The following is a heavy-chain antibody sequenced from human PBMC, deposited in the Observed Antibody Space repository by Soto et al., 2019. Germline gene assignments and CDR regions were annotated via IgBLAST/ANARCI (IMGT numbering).Heavy chain of an antibody. Sequence: QVQMRQSGPGLVKPSQTLSLKCSVSGGSIGSRDYYWSWIRQHPEKGLEWIGSIYYNGNTDYNPSLRGRRTISLDASMNEFSLKLTSVTAADTAVYYCARDKGGAALKGSGMDVWGQGTTVTVS. CDR2: IYYNGNT. J-gene: IGHJ6*02. V-gene: IGHV4-31*02. CDR3: ARDKGGAALKGSGMDV. D-gene: IGHD2-8*01. CDR1: GGSIGSRDYY.